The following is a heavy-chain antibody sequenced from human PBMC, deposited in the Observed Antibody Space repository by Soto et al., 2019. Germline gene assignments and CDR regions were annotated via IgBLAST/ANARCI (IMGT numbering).Heavy chain of an antibody. D-gene: IGHD3-3*01. V-gene: IGHV1-18*04. Sequence: ASVKVSCKASGYTFTSYGISWVRQAPGQGLEWMGWISAYNGNTNYAQKPQGRVTMTTDTSTSTAYMELRSLRSDDTAVYYCARDLSPRQRNTYYDFWSGYYTNYYYYGMDVWGQGTTVTVSS. CDR1: GYTFTSYG. J-gene: IGHJ6*02. CDR2: ISAYNGNT. CDR3: ARDLSPRQRNTYYDFWSGYYTNYYYYGMDV.